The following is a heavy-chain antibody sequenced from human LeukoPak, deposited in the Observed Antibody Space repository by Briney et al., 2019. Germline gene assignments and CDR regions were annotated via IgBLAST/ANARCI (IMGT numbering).Heavy chain of an antibody. V-gene: IGHV4-59*12. D-gene: IGHD4-23*01. Sequence: SETLSLTCTVSGGSISSYYWSWIRQPPGKGLEWIGYIYYSGSTNYNPSLKSRVTISVDKSKNQFSLKLSSVTAADTAVYYCARDLGGGLPDYWGQGTLVTVSS. CDR2: IYYSGST. CDR3: ARDLGGGLPDY. J-gene: IGHJ4*02. CDR1: GGSISSYY.